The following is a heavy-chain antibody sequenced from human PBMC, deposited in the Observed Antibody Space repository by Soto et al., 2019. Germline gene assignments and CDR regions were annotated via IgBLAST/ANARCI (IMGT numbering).Heavy chain of an antibody. CDR1: GYTFTSYG. CDR2: ISAYNGNT. Sequence: ASVKVSCKASGYTFTSYGISWVRQAPGQGLEWMGWISAYNGNTNYAQNLQGRVTMTTDTSTSTAYMELRSLRSDDTAVYYCARDLDTGYCSGGSCAIDYWGQGTLVTVSS. J-gene: IGHJ4*02. V-gene: IGHV1-18*01. CDR3: ARDLDTGYCSGGSCAIDY. D-gene: IGHD2-15*01.